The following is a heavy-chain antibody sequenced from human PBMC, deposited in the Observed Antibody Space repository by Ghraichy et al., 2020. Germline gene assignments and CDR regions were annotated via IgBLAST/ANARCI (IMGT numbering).Heavy chain of an antibody. Sequence: SVKVSCKASGGTFSSYAISWVRQAPGQGLEWMGGIIPIFGTANYAQKFQGRVTITADESPSTAYMELSSLGSEDTAVYYCAIYDSSGYYLYYFDYWGQGTLVTVSS. CDR2: IIPIFGTA. D-gene: IGHD3-22*01. V-gene: IGHV1-69*13. CDR1: GGTFSSYA. J-gene: IGHJ4*02. CDR3: AIYDSSGYYLYYFDY.